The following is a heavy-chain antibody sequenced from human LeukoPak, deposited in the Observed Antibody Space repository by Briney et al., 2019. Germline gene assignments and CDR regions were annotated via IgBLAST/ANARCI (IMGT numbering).Heavy chain of an antibody. J-gene: IGHJ4*02. V-gene: IGHV5-51*01. CDR1: GYSSSTYW. CDR3: ATWGSSAWFDY. D-gene: IGHD6-19*01. CDR2: IYPGDSDT. Sequence: GESLKISCEGSGYSSSTYWIGWVRQMPGKGLEYMGIIYPGDSDTRYSPSFQGQVTISADKSISAAYLQWSSLKASDTAIYYCATWGSSAWFDYWGQGTLVTVSS.